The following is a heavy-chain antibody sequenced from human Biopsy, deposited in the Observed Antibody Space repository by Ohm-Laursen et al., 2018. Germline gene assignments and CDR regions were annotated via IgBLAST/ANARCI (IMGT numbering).Heavy chain of an antibody. CDR1: GFPFDDYA. CDR3: ARAYGKGFYRDAFDL. V-gene: IGHV3-9*01. D-gene: IGHD3-10*01. CDR2: IHWNSGVI. Sequence: SLRLSCTASGFPFDDYAMHWVRQVPGKGLEWVAGIHWNSGVIDYVDSVKGRFTISRDNAKNSLYLQLNSLRTEDTAFYYCARAYGKGFYRDAFDLWGQGTVVSVS. J-gene: IGHJ3*01.